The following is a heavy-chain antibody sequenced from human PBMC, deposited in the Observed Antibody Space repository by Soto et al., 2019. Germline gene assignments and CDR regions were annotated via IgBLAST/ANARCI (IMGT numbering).Heavy chain of an antibody. CDR3: ARGRGYSYGPYYFDY. CDR1: GGSISSEGYY. V-gene: IGHV4-31*03. Sequence: PSETLSLTCTVSGGSISSEGYYWSWFRQLPGKGLEWIGDIYCSGTTYYNPSLRSRLTISGDASKNQFSLKLSSVTAADTALYYCARGRGYSYGPYYFDYWGQGTLVTVSS. J-gene: IGHJ4*02. CDR2: IYCSGTT. D-gene: IGHD5-18*01.